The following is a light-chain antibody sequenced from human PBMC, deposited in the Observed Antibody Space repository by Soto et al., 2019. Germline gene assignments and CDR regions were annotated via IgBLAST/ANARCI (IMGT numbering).Light chain of an antibody. J-gene: IGKJ1*01. CDR2: GAS. Sequence: EVGLTQSPCTLSLSQRERATLSCRASQSVSNRYLAWYQQKPGQAPRLLIYGASSRATGIPDRFSGSGSGTDFTLTISRLEPEDFAVYYCQQYGSSSWTFGQGTKV. CDR1: QSVSNRY. CDR3: QQYGSSSWT. V-gene: IGKV3-20*01.